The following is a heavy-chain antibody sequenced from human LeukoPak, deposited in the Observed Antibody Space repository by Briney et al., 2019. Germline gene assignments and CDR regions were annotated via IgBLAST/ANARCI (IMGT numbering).Heavy chain of an antibody. CDR2: IYTSGST. Sequence: SETLSLTCTVSGGSISSYYWSWIRQPAGKGLEWIGRIYTSGSTNYNPSLKSRVTMSVDTSKNQFSLKLSSVTAADTAVYYCARYGDFWSGYFGQYYYYYMDVWGKGTTVTVSS. CDR1: GGSISSYY. CDR3: ARYGDFWSGYFGQYYYYYMDV. D-gene: IGHD3-3*01. J-gene: IGHJ6*03. V-gene: IGHV4-4*07.